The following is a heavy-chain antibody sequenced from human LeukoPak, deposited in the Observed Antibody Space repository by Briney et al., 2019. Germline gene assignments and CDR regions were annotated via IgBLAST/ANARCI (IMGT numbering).Heavy chain of an antibody. CDR2: IYHSGST. J-gene: IGHJ4*01. Sequence: SDTLYLTCDVSGGTISSSNWRRWVRPPPQKGQEWSGEIYHSGSTNYDPSLRSRVTITVDKSKNQSSLKLSSVTAADTAVYYCANRIRYFDWSPPHFDYWGLGTLVTVSS. D-gene: IGHD3-9*01. V-gene: IGHV4-4*02. CDR1: GGTISSSNW. CDR3: ANRIRYFDWSPPHFDY.